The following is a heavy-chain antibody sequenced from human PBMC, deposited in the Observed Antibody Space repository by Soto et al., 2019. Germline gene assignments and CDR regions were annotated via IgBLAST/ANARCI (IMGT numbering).Heavy chain of an antibody. Sequence: GGSLRLSCAASGFTVSSNYMSWVRQAPGKGLEWVSVIYSGGSTYYADSVKGRFTISRDNSKNTLYLQMNSLRAEDTAVYYCASWLDDFWSGYYAFDIWGQGTMVTVSS. D-gene: IGHD3-3*01. CDR3: ASWLDDFWSGYYAFDI. CDR1: GFTVSSNY. CDR2: IYSGGST. J-gene: IGHJ3*02. V-gene: IGHV3-66*01.